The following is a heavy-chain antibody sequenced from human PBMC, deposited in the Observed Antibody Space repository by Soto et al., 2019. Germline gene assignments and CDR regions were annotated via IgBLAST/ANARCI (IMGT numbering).Heavy chain of an antibody. V-gene: IGHV3-21*01. CDR3: TREQGGSYDSWFDP. CDR1: FSMYS. CDR2: ISGGSAFI. D-gene: IGHD1-26*01. J-gene: IGHJ5*02. Sequence: EVQVVESGGGLVKPGGSLRLSCNFSFSMYSMDWVRQAPGKGLEWVASISGGSAFIKYADSVKGRFTISRDNAKNSVSLQMSSLRVEDTAMYYCTREQGGSYDSWFDPWGRGTLVTVSS.